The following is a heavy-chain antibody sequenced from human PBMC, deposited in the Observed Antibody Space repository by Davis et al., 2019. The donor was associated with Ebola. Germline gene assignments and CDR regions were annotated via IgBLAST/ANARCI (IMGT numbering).Heavy chain of an antibody. D-gene: IGHD6-13*01. CDR2: ISSSGSTI. Sequence: PGGSLRLSCAASGFTFSDYYMSWIRQAPGKGLEWVSYISSSGSTIYYADSVKGRFTVSRDNAKNSLYLQMNSLRAEDTAVYYCARSSPKYSSSCYCNYWGQGTLVTVSS. V-gene: IGHV3-11*04. J-gene: IGHJ4*02. CDR3: ARSSPKYSSSCYCNY. CDR1: GFTFSDYY.